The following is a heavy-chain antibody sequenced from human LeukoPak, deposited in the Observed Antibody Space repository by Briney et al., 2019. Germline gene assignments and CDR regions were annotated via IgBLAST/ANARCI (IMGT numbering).Heavy chain of an antibody. V-gene: IGHV3-7*03. Sequence: GGSLRLSCAASGFTFSSYWVSWVRQAPGKGLEWVANIQQDGSAKKYVDSVKGRFTISRDNSKNTLYLQMNSLRLEDTAGYYCAKGAGYSSNWNFDYWGQGTLVTVSS. CDR3: AKGAGYSSNWNFDY. CDR2: IQQDGSAK. J-gene: IGHJ4*02. CDR1: GFTFSSYW. D-gene: IGHD6-13*01.